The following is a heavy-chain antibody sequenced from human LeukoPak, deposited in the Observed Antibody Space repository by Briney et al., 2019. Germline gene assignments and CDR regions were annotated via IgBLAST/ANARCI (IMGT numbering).Heavy chain of an antibody. CDR3: AKDRYAWTSGYSYNPFDY. D-gene: IGHD5-18*01. Sequence: GGSLRPSCATSGFTFSSYAISWVRQAPGKGLEWVSVISGSGTSTFYADSVKGRFTISRDNSKKTLYLQMNSLRAEDTAVYYCAKDRYAWTSGYSYNPFDYWGQGTLVTVSS. CDR1: GFTFSSYA. V-gene: IGHV3-23*01. J-gene: IGHJ4*02. CDR2: ISGSGTST.